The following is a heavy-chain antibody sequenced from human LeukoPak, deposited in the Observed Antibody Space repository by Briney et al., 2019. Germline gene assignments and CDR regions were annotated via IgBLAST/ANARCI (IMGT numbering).Heavy chain of an antibody. CDR2: INAYNGNP. CDR1: GYTFTSYG. J-gene: IGHJ4*02. CDR3: ARYGSGSYYHY. D-gene: IGHD3-10*01. V-gene: IGHV1-18*01. Sequence: ASVKLSCKASGYTFTSYGITWVRQAPGQGLEWMGWINAYNGNPHYAQKLQGRVTMTTDTSTGTAYMELRSLRSDDTAVYYCARYGSGSYYHYWGQGTLVTVSS.